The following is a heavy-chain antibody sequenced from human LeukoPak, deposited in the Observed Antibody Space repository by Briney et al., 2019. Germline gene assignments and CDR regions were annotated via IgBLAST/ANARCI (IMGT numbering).Heavy chain of an antibody. CDR2: ISAYNGNT. D-gene: IGHD3/OR15-3a*01. J-gene: IGHJ2*01. Sequence: AAVKVTCKASGYTFTNYGISWVRQAPGQGLEWMGWISAYNGNTNYAQKLQGRVTMTTDTSTSTAYMELRSLRSDDTAVYYCARDGQAASWYCDLWGRGTLVSVSS. V-gene: IGHV1-18*01. CDR3: ARDGQAASWYCDL. CDR1: GYTFTNYG.